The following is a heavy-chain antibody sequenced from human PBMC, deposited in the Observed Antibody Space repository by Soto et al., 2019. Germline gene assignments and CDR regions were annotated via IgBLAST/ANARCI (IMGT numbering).Heavy chain of an antibody. CDR3: ARLEGLATTSYYFDF. CDR2: IYYRGNA. Sequence: SETLPLTCAVHGGSFSGYYWGWIRQPPGKGVEWIGSIYYRGNAYYNPSLQTRVTISLDKSKSQFSLKLNSVTAADSAVYFCARLEGLATTSYYFDFWRPGALVTVSS. V-gene: IGHV4-34*01. J-gene: IGHJ4*02. CDR1: GGSFSGYY. D-gene: IGHD1-1*01.